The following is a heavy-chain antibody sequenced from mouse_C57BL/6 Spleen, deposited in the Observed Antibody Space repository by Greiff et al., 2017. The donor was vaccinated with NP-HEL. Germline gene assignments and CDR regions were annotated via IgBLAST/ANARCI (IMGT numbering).Heavy chain of an antibody. CDR1: GYAFSSYW. J-gene: IGHJ2*01. CDR2: IYPGDGDT. Sequence: VQLQESGAELVKPGASVKISCKASGYAFSSYWMNWVKQRPGKGLEWIGQIYPGDGDTNYNGKFKGKATLTADKSSSTAYMQLSSLTSEDSAVYFCARVGYYSNFYFDYWGQGTTLTVSS. D-gene: IGHD2-5*01. V-gene: IGHV1-80*01. CDR3: ARVGYYSNFYFDY.